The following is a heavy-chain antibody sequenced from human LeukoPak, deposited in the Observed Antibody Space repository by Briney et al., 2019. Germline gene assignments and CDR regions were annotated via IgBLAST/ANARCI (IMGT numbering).Heavy chain of an antibody. CDR2: IYTSGST. V-gene: IGHV4-4*07. Sequence: PSETLSLTCTVSGGSISSYYWSWIRQPAGKGLEWIGRIYTSGSTNYNPSLKSRVTISVDTSKIHFSLRLSSVTAADTAVYYCVRSTDWYFDLWGRGTLVTVSS. CDR1: GGSISSYY. CDR3: VRSTDWYFDL. J-gene: IGHJ2*01.